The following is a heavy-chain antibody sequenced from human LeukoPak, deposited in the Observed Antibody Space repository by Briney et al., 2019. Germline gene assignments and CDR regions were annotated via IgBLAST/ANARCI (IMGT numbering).Heavy chain of an antibody. Sequence: ASVKVSCKTSGYTFIGYYIHWVRQAPGQGLEWMGWINPNIGGTYYSQKFQGRVTMTTDTSTSTAYMELSSLRFGDTAVYYCARDNWTDKVYWGQGTLVTVSS. CDR1: GYTFIGYY. V-gene: IGHV1-2*02. D-gene: IGHD1-20*01. CDR2: INPNIGGT. J-gene: IGHJ4*02. CDR3: ARDNWTDKVY.